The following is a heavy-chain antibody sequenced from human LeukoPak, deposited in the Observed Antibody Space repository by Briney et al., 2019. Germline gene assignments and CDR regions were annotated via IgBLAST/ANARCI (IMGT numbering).Heavy chain of an antibody. CDR2: ASGSGSNT. V-gene: IGHV3-23*01. CDR3: AKDYYASGNFYYYRDV. D-gene: IGHD3-10*01. J-gene: IGHJ6*03. CDR1: GFTFSSYA. Sequence: GGSLRLSCAASGFTFSSYAMGWVRQAPGKGLEWVSVASGSGSNTYYADSVKGRFTISRDNSKNTLYLQMNSLRAEDTAIYYCAKDYYASGNFYYYRDVWGKGTTVTVSS.